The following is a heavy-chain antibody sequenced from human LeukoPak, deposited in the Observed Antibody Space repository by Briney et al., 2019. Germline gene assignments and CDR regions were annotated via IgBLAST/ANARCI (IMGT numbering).Heavy chain of an antibody. CDR3: ARGRVSYYYYGMDV. CDR1: GFTVSSNY. D-gene: IGHD3-9*01. CDR2: IYSGGST. J-gene: IGHJ6*02. Sequence: GGSLRLSCAASGFTVSSNYMSWVRQAPGKGLEWVSVIYSGGSTYYADSVKGRFTISRDNSKNTLYLQMNSLRAEDTAVYYCARGRVSYYYYGMDVWGQGTTVTVSS. V-gene: IGHV3-53*01.